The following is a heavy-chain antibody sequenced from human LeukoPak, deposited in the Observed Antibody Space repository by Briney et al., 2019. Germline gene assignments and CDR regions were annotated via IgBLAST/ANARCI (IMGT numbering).Heavy chain of an antibody. D-gene: IGHD6-13*01. V-gene: IGHV4-38-2*02. CDR3: AGRIASAGTAGFDF. CDR2: LSHRGSN. CDR1: GYSISSGYY. J-gene: IGHJ4*02. Sequence: SETLSLTCTASGYSISSGYYWGCLRQPPGKGLEGIGSLSHRGSNNYPPSLQSRVTMSVDTSKNQFSLGLRSVTAADTAVYCCAGRIASAGTAGFDFWGQGALVTVSS.